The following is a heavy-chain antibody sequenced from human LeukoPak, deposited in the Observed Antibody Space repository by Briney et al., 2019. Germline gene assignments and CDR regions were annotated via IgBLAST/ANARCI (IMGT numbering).Heavy chain of an antibody. Sequence: GGSLRLSCAASGFTFSSYAMNWVRQAPGKGLEWVSAISGSGGSTYYADSVKGRFTISRDNSKNTLYLQMNSLRAEDTAVYYCAKFYDFWSGYLDYWGQGTLVTVSS. D-gene: IGHD3-3*01. CDR3: AKFYDFWSGYLDY. CDR2: ISGSGGST. V-gene: IGHV3-23*01. CDR1: GFTFSSYA. J-gene: IGHJ4*02.